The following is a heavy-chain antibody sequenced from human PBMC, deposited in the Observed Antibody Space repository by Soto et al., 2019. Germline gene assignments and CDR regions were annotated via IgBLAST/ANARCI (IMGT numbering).Heavy chain of an antibody. CDR3: AGAQVADPPNYLYFDVYYYYYGMDV. Sequence: GGSLRLSCAASGFTFSSYAMHWVRQAPGKGLEWVAVISYDGSNKYYADSVKGRFTISRDNSKNTLYLQMNSLRAEDTAVYYCAGAQVADPPNYLYFDVYYYYYGMDVWGQGTTVTVSS. V-gene: IGHV3-30-3*01. J-gene: IGHJ6*02. CDR1: GFTFSSYA. CDR2: ISYDGSNK. D-gene: IGHD3-9*01.